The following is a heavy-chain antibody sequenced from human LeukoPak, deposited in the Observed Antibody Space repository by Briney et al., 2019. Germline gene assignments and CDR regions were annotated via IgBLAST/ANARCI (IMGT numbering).Heavy chain of an antibody. D-gene: IGHD2-21*02. J-gene: IGHJ3*02. CDR2: IYPGDSDA. CDR3: AAAPPVVTATPAAFDI. CDR1: GYSVTSYW. Sequence: GESLKISCKGSGYSVTSYWIGWVRQMHGKGLELMVIIYPGDSDARYSPCFQGQVTISADKSISTAYLQWSSLKASDTAMYYCAAAPPVVTATPAAFDIWGQGTMVTVSS. V-gene: IGHV5-51*01.